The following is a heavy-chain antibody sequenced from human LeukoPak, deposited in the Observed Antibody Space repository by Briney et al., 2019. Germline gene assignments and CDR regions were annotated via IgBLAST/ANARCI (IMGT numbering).Heavy chain of an antibody. D-gene: IGHD1-26*01. CDR2: LESSGDM. Sequence: GGSLRLSCAASGFTVSGNHMSWVRQSPEKGLECVAILESSGDMVYANSVKGRFTISRDNSKNTVSLQLNSLRAEDTAMYYCARATYSRYWYFDPWGRGTLVTVSS. J-gene: IGHJ2*01. V-gene: IGHV3-66*01. CDR1: GFTVSGNH. CDR3: ARATYSRYWYFDP.